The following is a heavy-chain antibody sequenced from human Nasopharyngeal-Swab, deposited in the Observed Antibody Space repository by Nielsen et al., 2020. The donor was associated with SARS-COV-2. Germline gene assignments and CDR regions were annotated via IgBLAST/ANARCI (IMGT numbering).Heavy chain of an antibody. D-gene: IGHD2-2*01. CDR1: GFTFSSYW. J-gene: IGHJ5*02. V-gene: IGHV3-7*01. Sequence: GGSLRLSCAASGFTFSSYWMSWVRQAPGKGLEWVANIKQDGSEKYYVDSVKGRFTISRDNAKNSLYLQMNSLRAEDTVVYYCARGQVVPAAIRYNWFDPWGQGTLVTVSS. CDR3: ARGQVVPAAIRYNWFDP. CDR2: IKQDGSEK.